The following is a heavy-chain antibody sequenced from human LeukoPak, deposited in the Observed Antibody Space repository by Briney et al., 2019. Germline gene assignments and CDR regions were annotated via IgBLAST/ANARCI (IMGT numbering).Heavy chain of an antibody. D-gene: IGHD3-10*01. CDR3: VRQDTMVRGVRYGNNWFDP. V-gene: IGHV1-18*01. Sequence: ASVKVSCKASGYTFTVNHMYWVRQAPGQGLEWMGWISTLNGDTNYAQKVQDRVTMTTDTSTRTVYMELRSLRFDDTAVYYCVRQDTMVRGVRYGNNWFDPWGQGTLVTVSS. J-gene: IGHJ5*02. CDR2: ISTLNGDT. CDR1: GYTFTVNH.